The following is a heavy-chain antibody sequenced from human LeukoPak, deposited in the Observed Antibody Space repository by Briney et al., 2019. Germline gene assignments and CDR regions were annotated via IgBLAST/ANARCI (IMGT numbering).Heavy chain of an antibody. CDR3: AKEGRRLYYDYVWGNSLFDY. CDR1: GFTFSSYS. CDR2: ISYDGSNK. V-gene: IGHV3-30*18. Sequence: PGGSLRLSCAASGFTFSSYSMNWVRQAPGKGLEWVAVISYDGSNKYYADSVKSRFTISRDNSKNTLYLQMNSLRAEDTAVYYCAKEGRRLYYDYVWGNSLFDYWGQGTLVTVSS. D-gene: IGHD3-16*01. J-gene: IGHJ4*02.